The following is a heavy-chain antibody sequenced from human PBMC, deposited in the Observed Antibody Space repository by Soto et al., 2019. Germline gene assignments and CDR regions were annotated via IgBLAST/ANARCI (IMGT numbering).Heavy chain of an antibody. CDR2: ISSSSSTI. CDR1: GFTFSSYS. J-gene: IGHJ5*02. V-gene: IGHV3-48*01. CDR3: ARPSSSWPNWFDP. Sequence: EVQLVESGGGLVQPGGSLRLSCAASGFTFSSYSMNWVRQAPGKGLEWVSYISSSSSTIYYADSVKGRFTISRDNAKNSLYLQMNSLRAEDTAVYYCARPSSSWPNWFDPWGQGTLVTVSS. D-gene: IGHD6-13*01.